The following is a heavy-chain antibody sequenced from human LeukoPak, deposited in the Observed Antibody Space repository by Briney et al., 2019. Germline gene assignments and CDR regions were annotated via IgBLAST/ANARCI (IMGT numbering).Heavy chain of an antibody. V-gene: IGHV4-59*08. CDR1: VGFIRRYY. CDR2: MHHSVSA. Sequence: SETLSLTRTVSVGFIRRYYWSCIRPPHGRGLEWMGYMHHSVSANHNAYLKARAVIAVDTSKSQYSLNLSYVTVANTAVYDCARHAGVEGSSVWSTLSDFDRWGQGTLVTVAS. J-gene: IGHJ5*02. CDR3: ARHAGVEGSSVWSTLSDFDR. D-gene: IGHD6-19*01.